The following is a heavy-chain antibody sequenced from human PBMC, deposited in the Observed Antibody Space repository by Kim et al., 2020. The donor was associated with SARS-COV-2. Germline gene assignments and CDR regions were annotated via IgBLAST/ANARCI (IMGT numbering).Heavy chain of an antibody. CDR3: ARRAAGVDW. CDR1: GGSFSGPY. V-gene: IGHV4-34*01. J-gene: IGHJ4*02. Sequence: SETLTLTCAVYGGSFSGPYWNWIRQSPGMGLEWIGEIDHSGTTYYNPSLKSRVTLSVDTSKNQFSLKLSSISAAYTAVYYCARRAAGVDWWGQGTPVTVSS. CDR2: IDHSGTT.